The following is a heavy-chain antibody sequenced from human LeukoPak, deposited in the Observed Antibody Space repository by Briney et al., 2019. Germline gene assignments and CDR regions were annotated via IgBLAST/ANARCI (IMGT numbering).Heavy chain of an antibody. D-gene: IGHD2-21*01. CDR3: AKFLPTHIVVANYYFDY. Sequence: GGSLRLSCAASGFTFSSYWMSWVRQAPGKGLEWVANIKQDGSEKYYVDSVKGRFTISRDNAKNSLYLQMNSLRAEDTAVYYCAKFLPTHIVVANYYFDYWGQGTLVTVSS. J-gene: IGHJ4*02. CDR1: GFTFSSYW. V-gene: IGHV3-7*03. CDR2: IKQDGSEK.